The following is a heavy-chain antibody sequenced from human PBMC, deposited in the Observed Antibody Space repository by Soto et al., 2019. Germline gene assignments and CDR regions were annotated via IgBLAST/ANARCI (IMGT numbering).Heavy chain of an antibody. CDR2: MSHHGYNI. CDR3: AREWGATMYYFDL. D-gene: IGHD3-16*01. V-gene: IGHV3-30*03. J-gene: IGHJ4*02. CDR1: GFIFSNFG. Sequence: GGSLRLSCAASGFIFSNFGMHWVRQAPGKGLEWVAGMSHHGYNIHYADSVKGRFTISRDNSKNTLFLEMTSLRPDDTAVYYCAREWGATMYYFDLWGQGVLVTVSS.